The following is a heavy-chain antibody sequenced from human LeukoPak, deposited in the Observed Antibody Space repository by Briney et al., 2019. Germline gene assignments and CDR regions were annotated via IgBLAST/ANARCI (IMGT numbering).Heavy chain of an antibody. CDR2: ISSSSSTI. CDR3: ARDNSNCSGGSCYSFPDY. CDR1: GFTFSSYS. V-gene: IGHV3-48*01. D-gene: IGHD2-15*01. Sequence: GGSLRLSCAASGFTFSSYSMNWVRQAPGKGLEWVSSISSSSSTIYYADSVKGRFTISRDNAKNSLYLQMNSLRAEDTAVYYCARDNSNCSGGSCYSFPDYWGQGTLVTVSS. J-gene: IGHJ4*02.